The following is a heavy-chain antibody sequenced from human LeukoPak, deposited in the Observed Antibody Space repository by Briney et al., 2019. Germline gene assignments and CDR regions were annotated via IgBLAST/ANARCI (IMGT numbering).Heavy chain of an antibody. J-gene: IGHJ3*02. CDR3: ARLGAVLLWFGEEGAFDI. Sequence: SETLSLTCTVSGYSISSGYYWGWIRQPPGKGLEWIGSIYHSGSTYYNPSLKSRVTISVDTSKNQFSLKLSSVTAADTAVYYCARLGAVLLWFGEEGAFDIWGQGTMVTVSS. CDR2: IYHSGST. D-gene: IGHD3-10*01. V-gene: IGHV4-38-2*02. CDR1: GYSISSGYY.